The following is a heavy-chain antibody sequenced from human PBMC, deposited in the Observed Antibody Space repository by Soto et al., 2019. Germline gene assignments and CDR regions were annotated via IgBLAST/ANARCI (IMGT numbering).Heavy chain of an antibody. CDR3: ARDAYMVATISYYYYGMDV. J-gene: IGHJ6*02. Sequence: ASVKVSCKTSGYTFTSYGISWVRQDPGQGLEWMGRISAYNGNTNYAQKHQGRVTMTTDTTTSTAYMELRSLRSDDTAVYYCARDAYMVATISYYYYGMDVWGQGTTVTVSS. CDR2: ISAYNGNT. CDR1: GYTFTSYG. V-gene: IGHV1-18*01. D-gene: IGHD5-12*01.